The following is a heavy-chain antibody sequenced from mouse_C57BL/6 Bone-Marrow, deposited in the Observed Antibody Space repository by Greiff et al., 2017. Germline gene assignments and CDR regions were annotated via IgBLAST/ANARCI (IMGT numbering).Heavy chain of an antibody. CDR1: GYSFTDYN. Sequence: EVQLQQSGPELVKPGASVKISCKASGYSFTDYNMNWGKQSNGKSLEWIGVINPNYGTTSYNQKFKGKATLTVDPSSSTAYMQLNSLTSDDSAVYYCARGYDYDYAMDYWGQGTSVTVSS. J-gene: IGHJ4*01. V-gene: IGHV1-39*01. CDR2: INPNYGTT. D-gene: IGHD2-4*01. CDR3: ARGYDYDYAMDY.